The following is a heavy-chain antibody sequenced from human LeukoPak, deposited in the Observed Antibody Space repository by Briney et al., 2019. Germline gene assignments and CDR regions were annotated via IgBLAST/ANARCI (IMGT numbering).Heavy chain of an antibody. V-gene: IGHV4-4*07. Sequence: SETLSLTCTVSGDSISGYYWGWIRQSAGKGLEWIGRIHASGNTSYNPSLTSRVTMSVDTSKNQFSLRLTSVTAADTAVYFCASRYCSSPKCNAPYDYWGQGALVTVSS. D-gene: IGHD2-2*01. J-gene: IGHJ4*02. CDR1: GDSISGYY. CDR2: IHASGNT. CDR3: ASRYCSSPKCNAPYDY.